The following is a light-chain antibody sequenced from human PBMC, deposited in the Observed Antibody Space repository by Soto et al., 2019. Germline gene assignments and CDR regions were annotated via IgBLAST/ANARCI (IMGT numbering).Light chain of an antibody. CDR2: DAS. V-gene: IGKV3-20*01. CDR3: QRYGGSVWT. Sequence: EIVLTQSPGTLSLSPGETVTLSCRASQSVTSNYLAWYQQKPGQAPRLLIYDASTRAAGIPDRFSGSGSGTDFTLTISRLEPEDFAVYYCQRYGGSVWTFGQGTKVDI. CDR1: QSVTSNY. J-gene: IGKJ1*01.